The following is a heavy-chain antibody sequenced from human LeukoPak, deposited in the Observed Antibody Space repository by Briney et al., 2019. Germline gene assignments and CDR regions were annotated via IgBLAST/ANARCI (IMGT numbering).Heavy chain of an antibody. V-gene: IGHV3-53*01. Sequence: GGSLRLSCAASGFTVSSNYMSWVRQAPGKGLEWVSVIYSGGSTYYADSVEGRFTISRDNSKNTLYLQMNSLRAEDTAVYYCARDQITMVPGSAFDIWGQGTMVTVSS. CDR1: GFTVSSNY. J-gene: IGHJ3*02. CDR3: ARDQITMVPGSAFDI. D-gene: IGHD3-10*01. CDR2: IYSGGST.